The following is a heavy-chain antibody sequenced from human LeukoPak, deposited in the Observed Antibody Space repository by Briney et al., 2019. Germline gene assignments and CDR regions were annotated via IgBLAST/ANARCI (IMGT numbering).Heavy chain of an antibody. CDR2: INWNGGST. V-gene: IGHV3-20*04. CDR1: GFTFDDYG. CDR3: ARAVTTHHYYYMDV. J-gene: IGHJ6*03. Sequence: GGSLRLSCAASGFTFDDYGMSWVRQAPGKGLEWVSGINWNGGSTGYADSVKGRFTISRDNAKNSLYLQMNSLRAEDTALYYCARAVTTHHYYYMDVWGKGTTVTVSS. D-gene: IGHD4-11*01.